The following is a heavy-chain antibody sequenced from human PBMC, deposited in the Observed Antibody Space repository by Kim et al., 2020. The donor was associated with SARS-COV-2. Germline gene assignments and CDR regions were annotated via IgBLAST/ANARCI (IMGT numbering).Heavy chain of an antibody. CDR1: GASISSDGHY. V-gene: IGHV4-31*03. CDR3: ATLGPLRDNWFAS. J-gene: IGHJ5*01. D-gene: IGHD4-17*01. CDR2: IYHSGTT. Sequence: SETLSLTCTVSGASISSDGHYWSWIRQHPGKGLEWIAYIYHSGTTYYNPSLKSRVTISLDTSENHFSLRMTSVTAADTAVYYCATLGPLRDNWFASWGQGTPVTVSS.